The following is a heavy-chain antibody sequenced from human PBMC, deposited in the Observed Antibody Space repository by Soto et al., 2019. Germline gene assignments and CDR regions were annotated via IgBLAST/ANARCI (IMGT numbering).Heavy chain of an antibody. CDR1: GGSITGYY. V-gene: IGHV4-59*01. D-gene: IGHD2-15*01. J-gene: IGHJ5*02. CDR3: AAAPRA. CDR2: ISYTGST. Sequence: QVQLHESGPGLVKPSETLSLTCTVSGGSITGYYWSWIRQPPGQGLEWIGYISYTGSTDHSPSLKCRVTISLATSRNQVSLPLTSVTAADTAVYYCAAAPRAWGQGTLVTVSS.